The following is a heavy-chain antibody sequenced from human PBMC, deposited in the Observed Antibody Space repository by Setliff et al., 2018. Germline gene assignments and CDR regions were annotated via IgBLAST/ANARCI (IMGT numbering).Heavy chain of an antibody. J-gene: IGHJ4*02. D-gene: IGHD3-22*01. Sequence: GGSLRLSCAASGFTFDDYAMHWVRQAPGKGLEWVSGISWNSGSIGYADSVKGRFTISRDNAKNSLYLQMTSLRAEDTAIYYCAKYDSSGYYYFRGYFDYWGQGTLVTVSS. CDR3: AKYDSSGYYYFRGYFDY. CDR2: ISWNSGSI. V-gene: IGHV3-9*01. CDR1: GFTFDDYA.